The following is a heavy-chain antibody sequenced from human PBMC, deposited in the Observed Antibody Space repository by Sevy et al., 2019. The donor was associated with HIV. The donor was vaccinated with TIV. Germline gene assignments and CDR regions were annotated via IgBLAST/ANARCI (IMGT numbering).Heavy chain of an antibody. Sequence: GGSLRLSCAASGFTFSNAWMSWVRQAPGKGLERVGRIKSKTDGGTTDYAAPVKGRFTISRDDSKNTLYLQMNSLKTEDTAVYYCTTAPEGIQLWSPLDYWGQGTLVTVSS. CDR2: IKSKTDGGTT. J-gene: IGHJ4*02. V-gene: IGHV3-15*01. D-gene: IGHD5-18*01. CDR3: TTAPEGIQLWSPLDY. CDR1: GFTFSNAW.